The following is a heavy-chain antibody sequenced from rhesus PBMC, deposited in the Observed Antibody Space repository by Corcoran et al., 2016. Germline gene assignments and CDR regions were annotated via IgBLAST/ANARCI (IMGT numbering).Heavy chain of an antibody. CDR3: AKVGPYRYFDY. J-gene: IGHJ4*01. V-gene: IGHV5-2*01. D-gene: IGHD5-12*01. CDR1: GYRLTSYW. Sequence: EVQLVQSGAEVKRHGESLTLSCKTSGYRLTSYWTSWVRQMPGKGPEWSGASDPSDSDTRYSPSFQGQVTISADKSISTTYLQWSSLKASDSATYYCAKVGPYRYFDYWGQGVLVTVSS. CDR2: SDPSDSDT.